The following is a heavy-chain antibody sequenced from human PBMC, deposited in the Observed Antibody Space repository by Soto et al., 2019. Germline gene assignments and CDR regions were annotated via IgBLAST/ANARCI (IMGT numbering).Heavy chain of an antibody. CDR1: VFTVSSYE. CDR3: ARVKGSSGWSFDC. V-gene: IGHV3-48*03. J-gene: IGHJ4*02. Sequence: GALRVSRAPCVFTVSSYEMNWVRQAPGKGLEWVSYISSSGSTIYYADSVKGRFTISRDNVKNSLYLQMNSLRAEDPAVYYCARVKGSSGWSFDCWGQGTLVTVSS. D-gene: IGHD6-19*01. CDR2: ISSSGSTI.